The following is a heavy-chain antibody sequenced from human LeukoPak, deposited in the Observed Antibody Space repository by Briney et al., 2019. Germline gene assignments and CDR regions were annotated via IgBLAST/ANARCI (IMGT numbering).Heavy chain of an antibody. V-gene: IGHV1-69*13. D-gene: IGHD1-1*01. CDR2: IIPIFGTA. CDR1: GGTFSSYA. CDR3: ARVQRTTGTTGWFDP. J-gene: IGHJ5*02. Sequence: SVKVSCKATGGTFSSYAISWVRQAPGQGLEWMGGIIPIFGTANYAQKFQGRVTITADESTSTAYMELSSLRSEDTAVYYCARVQRTTGTTGWFDPWGQGTLVTVSS.